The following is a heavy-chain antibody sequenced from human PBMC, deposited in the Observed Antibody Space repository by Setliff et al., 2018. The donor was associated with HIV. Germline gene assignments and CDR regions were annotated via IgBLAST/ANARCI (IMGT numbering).Heavy chain of an antibody. CDR2: IYYSGST. D-gene: IGHD3-16*01. CDR3: ARRIGAGNFGISYDSFGMDV. CDR1: GGSISSGGYY. J-gene: IGHJ6*02. Sequence: SETLSLTCTVSGGSISSGGYYWSWIRQHPGKGLEWIGYIYYSGSTYYNPSLKSRVTISVDTSKNQFSLKLSSVTAADTAVYYCARRIGAGNFGISYDSFGMDVWGQGTTVTVSS. V-gene: IGHV4-31*03.